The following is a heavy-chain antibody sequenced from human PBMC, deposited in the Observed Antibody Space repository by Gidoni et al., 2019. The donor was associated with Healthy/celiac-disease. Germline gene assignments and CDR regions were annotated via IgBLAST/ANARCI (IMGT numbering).Heavy chain of an antibody. Sequence: EVQLVESGGGLVQPGGSLRLPCAASGFTFSSSWMHWVRQATGKGLVWVSRNNSDGSSTSYADYVKGRFTISRDNAKNTLYLQMNSLRAEDTAVYYCAKPHSGDMADAFDIWGQGTMVTVSS. V-gene: IGHV3-74*01. J-gene: IGHJ3*02. CDR2: NNSDGSST. CDR3: AKPHSGDMADAFDI. CDR1: GFTFSSSW. D-gene: IGHD2-15*01.